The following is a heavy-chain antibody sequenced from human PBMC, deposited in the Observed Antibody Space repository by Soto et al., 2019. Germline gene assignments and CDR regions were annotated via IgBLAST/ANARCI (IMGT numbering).Heavy chain of an antibody. V-gene: IGHV4-59*01. Sequence: SETLSLTCTVSGDSITSYYWNWIRQPPGKGLEWIGYIYYRGSTNYNPSLKSRVTISVDTSKNQFSLKLSSVTAADTAVYYCARDRLGDYFDPWGQGTLVTVSS. D-gene: IGHD6-6*01. CDR3: ARDRLGDYFDP. CDR2: IYYRGST. J-gene: IGHJ4*02. CDR1: GDSITSYY.